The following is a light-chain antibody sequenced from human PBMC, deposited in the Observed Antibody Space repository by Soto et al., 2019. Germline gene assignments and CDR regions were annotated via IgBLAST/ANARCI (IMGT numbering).Light chain of an antibody. CDR1: QSVSSSY. J-gene: IGKJ1*01. CDR2: GAS. V-gene: IGKV3-15*01. CDR3: QQYNNWPPWT. Sequence: EIVLTQSPGTLSLSPGERATLSCRASQSVSSSYLAWYQQKPGQAPRLLIYGASTRATGIPARFSGSGSGTEFTLTISSLQSEDFAAYYCQQYNNWPPWTFGQGTKV.